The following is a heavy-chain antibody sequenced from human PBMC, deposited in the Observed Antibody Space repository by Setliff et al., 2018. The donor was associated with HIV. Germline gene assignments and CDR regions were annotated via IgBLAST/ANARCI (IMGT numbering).Heavy chain of an antibody. CDR2: IYTSGRT. CDR3: ARDATSEGYMDV. V-gene: IGHV4-61*02. CDR1: GGSISSGSHY. Sequence: SETLSLTCTVSGGSISSGSHYWSWIRQPAGKGLEWIGLIYTSGRTNYNPSLKSRVTISVDRSKNQFSLNLSSVTAADTALYYCARDATSEGYMDVWGKGTTVTVSS. J-gene: IGHJ6*03.